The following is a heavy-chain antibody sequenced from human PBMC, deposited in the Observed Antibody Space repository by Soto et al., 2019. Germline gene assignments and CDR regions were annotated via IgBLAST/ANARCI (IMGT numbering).Heavy chain of an antibody. D-gene: IGHD3-9*01. CDR3: ARHDWLRYYYYGMDV. J-gene: IGHJ6*02. CDR1: GFTFSSYA. CDR2: ISYDGSNK. Sequence: GGSLRLSCAASGFTFSSYAMHWVRQAPGKGLEWVAVISYDGSNKYYADSVKGRFTISRDNSKNTLYLQMNSLRAEDTAVYYCARHDWLRYYYYGMDVWGQGTTVTVSS. V-gene: IGHV3-30-3*01.